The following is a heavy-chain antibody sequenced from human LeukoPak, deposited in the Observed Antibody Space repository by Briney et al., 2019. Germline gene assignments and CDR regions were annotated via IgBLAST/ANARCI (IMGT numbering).Heavy chain of an antibody. J-gene: IGHJ4*02. CDR1: GYTFTSYG. V-gene: IGHV1-18*01. CDR2: ISPYNGNA. CDR3: ARVLLALGVGATYFDS. D-gene: IGHD1-26*01. Sequence: ASVKVSCKTSGYTFTSYGINWVRQAPGQGLEWMGWISPYNGNANYAQNLQGRVTMTTDTSTSTAYMELRSLRSDDTAVYYCARVLLALGVGATYFDSWGQGTLVTVSS.